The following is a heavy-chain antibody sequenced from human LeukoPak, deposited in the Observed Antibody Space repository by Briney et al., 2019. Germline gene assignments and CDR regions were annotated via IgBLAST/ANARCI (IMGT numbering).Heavy chain of an antibody. CDR3: ARDSATYGSGSFHFDY. CDR1: GFTFSSYA. V-gene: IGHV3-30-3*01. CDR2: ISYDGSNK. J-gene: IGHJ4*02. D-gene: IGHD3-10*01. Sequence: PGMSLRLSCAASGFTFSSYALHWVRQAPGKGLEWVAVISYDGSNKYYADSVKGRFTISRDNSKNTLYLQMNSLRAEDTAVYYCARDSATYGSGSFHFDYWGQGTLVTVSS.